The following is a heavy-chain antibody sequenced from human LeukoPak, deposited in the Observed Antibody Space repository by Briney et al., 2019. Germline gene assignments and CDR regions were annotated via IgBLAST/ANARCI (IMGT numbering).Heavy chain of an antibody. CDR3: ARYSGTYSGFDY. D-gene: IGHD1-26*01. V-gene: IGHV3-33*01. CDR2: IWCDGSKK. Sequence: PGRSLRLSCAASGFSLSDYGMHWVRQAPGKGLEWVAVIWCDGSKKYYADSVKGRFTISRDESKHTLYLQMNSLRAEDTAVFYCARYSGTYSGFDYWGQGTLVTVSS. CDR1: GFSLSDYG. J-gene: IGHJ4*02.